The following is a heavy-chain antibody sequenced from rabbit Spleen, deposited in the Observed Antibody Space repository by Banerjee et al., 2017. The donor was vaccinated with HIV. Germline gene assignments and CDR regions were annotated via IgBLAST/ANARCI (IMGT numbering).Heavy chain of an antibody. CDR1: GFSFNSGDD. J-gene: IGHJ6*01. Sequence: QQLVESGGGLVKPGASLTLTCKASGFSFNSGDDMCWVRQAPGKGLEWIACIDTGSSGFTYSATWAKGRFTISKTSSTTVTLQMTRLTAADTATYFCARPRSTDYSNDGYYLWCPGTLVTVS. CDR2: IDTGSSGFT. D-gene: IGHD1-1*01. CDR3: ARPRSTDYSNDGYYL. V-gene: IGHV1S40*01.